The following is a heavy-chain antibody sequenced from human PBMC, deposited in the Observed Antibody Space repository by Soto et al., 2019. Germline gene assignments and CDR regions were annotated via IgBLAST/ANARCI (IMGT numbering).Heavy chain of an antibody. CDR2: IDPRDSYT. V-gene: IGHV5-10-1*01. D-gene: IGHD2-2*01. CDR1: GYTFTTYW. Sequence: GESLKISCTGFGYTFTTYWITRVRQMPGRGLEWMGRIDPRDSYTNYSPSLQGHVTISADKSISTAYLQWGSLKASDTAMYYCARHYCSSSTCDSWFDPWGQGTLVTVSS. CDR3: ARHYCSSSTCDSWFDP. J-gene: IGHJ5*02.